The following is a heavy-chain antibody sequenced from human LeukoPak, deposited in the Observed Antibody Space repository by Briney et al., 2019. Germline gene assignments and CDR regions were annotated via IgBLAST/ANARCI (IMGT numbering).Heavy chain of an antibody. CDR1: GFTFSSYA. V-gene: IGHV3-23*01. Sequence: GGSLRLXCAASGFTFSSYAMSWVRRAPGKGLEWVSAISGSGGSTYYADSVKGRFTISRDNSKNTLYLQMNSLRAEDTAVYYCAKAAGAYYYYYMDVWGKGTTVTVSS. J-gene: IGHJ6*03. CDR2: ISGSGGST. CDR3: AKAAGAYYYYYMDV.